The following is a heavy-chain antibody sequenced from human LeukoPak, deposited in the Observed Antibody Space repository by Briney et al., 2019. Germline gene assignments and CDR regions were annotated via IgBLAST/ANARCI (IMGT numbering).Heavy chain of an antibody. CDR2: IYSSGTT. D-gene: IGHD1-1*01. CDR1: GGAISDFY. J-gene: IGHJ5*02. CDR3: ARLRTLTSSFGL. Sequence: SETLSLTCTVSGGAISDFYWSWIRQPPGEGLEWIGYIYSSGTTNYNYSFKSRVSISIDTSKNQFSLKMTSVTAADTAVYYCARLRTLTSSFGLWGQGTLVTVSS. V-gene: IGHV4-59*01.